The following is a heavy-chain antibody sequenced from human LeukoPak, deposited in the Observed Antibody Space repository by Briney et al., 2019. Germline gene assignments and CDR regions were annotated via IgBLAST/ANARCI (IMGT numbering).Heavy chain of an antibody. D-gene: IGHD2-8*01. CDR3: AKDRCSNGIGCYFYYMDV. CDR2: IQYDGSNQ. CDR1: RFTFSTYG. V-gene: IGHV3-30*02. J-gene: IGHJ6*03. Sequence: PGGFLRLSCAASRFTFSTYGMHWVRQAPGKGLEWVAYIQYDGSNQQYADSVKGRFSISRDSAKNILYLQMNSLRAEETAVYYCAKDRCSNGIGCYFYYMDVWGKGTTVTISS.